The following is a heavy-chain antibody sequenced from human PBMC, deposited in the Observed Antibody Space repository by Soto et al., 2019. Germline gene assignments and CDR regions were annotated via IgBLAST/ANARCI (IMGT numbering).Heavy chain of an antibody. V-gene: IGHV4-30-2*01. CDR3: ARGKVLIRWKEGYFDY. D-gene: IGHD1-1*01. Sequence: QLQLQESGSGLVKPSQTLSLTCAVSGGSISSGGYSWSWIRQRPGKGLEWIGYIYHSGSTYYNPSLKSRVTISVDRSKNQFSLKLSSVTAADTAVYYCARGKVLIRWKEGYFDYWGQGTLVTVSS. CDR2: IYHSGST. CDR1: GGSISSGGYS. J-gene: IGHJ4*02.